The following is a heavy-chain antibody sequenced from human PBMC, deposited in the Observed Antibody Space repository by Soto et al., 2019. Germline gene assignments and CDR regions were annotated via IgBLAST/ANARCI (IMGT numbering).Heavy chain of an antibody. CDR3: ARGLLFDY. V-gene: IGHV4-39*01. CDR2: IYYSGST. Sequence: LSLTCTVSGGSISSSSYYWGWIRQPPGKGLEWIGSIYYSGSTYYNPSLKSRVTISVDTSKNQFSLKLSSVTAADTAVYYCARGLLFDYWGQGTLVTVSS. J-gene: IGHJ4*02. CDR1: GGSISSSSYY.